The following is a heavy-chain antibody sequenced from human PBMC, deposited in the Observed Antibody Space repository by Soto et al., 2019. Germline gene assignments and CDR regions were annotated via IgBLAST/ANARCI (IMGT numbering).Heavy chain of an antibody. CDR3: ATAGQFRFDN. Sequence: EVQLVESGGGLFQPGGSLSLSCEASGFTFSTYWMHWVRQAPGQGLVWLSRINADGRTTNYADSVRGRFTISRDNAKNTLFLQVNSLRAEDTAVYYCATAGQFRFDNWGQGALVTVSS. CDR2: INADGRTT. V-gene: IGHV3-74*01. D-gene: IGHD2-21*01. CDR1: GFTFSTYW. J-gene: IGHJ4*02.